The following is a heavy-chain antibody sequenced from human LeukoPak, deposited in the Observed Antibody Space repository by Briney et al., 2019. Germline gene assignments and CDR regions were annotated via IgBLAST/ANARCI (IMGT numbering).Heavy chain of an antibody. J-gene: IGHJ4*02. V-gene: IGHV4-34*01. CDR1: GGPFSGYY. CDR3: ARVGSRMKPFDY. D-gene: IGHD2-15*01. CDR2: INHSGST. Sequence: SETLSLTCAVYGGPFSGYYWSWIRQPPGKGLEWIGEINHSGSTNYNPSLKSRVTISVDTSKNQFSLKLSSVTAADTAVYYCARVGSRMKPFDYWGQGTLVTVSS.